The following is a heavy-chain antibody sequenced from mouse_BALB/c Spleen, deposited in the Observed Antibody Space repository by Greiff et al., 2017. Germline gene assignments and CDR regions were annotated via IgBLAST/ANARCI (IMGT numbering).Heavy chain of an antibody. V-gene: IGHV1-80*01. CDR1: GYAFSSYW. CDR2: IYPGDGDT. CDR3: ARSGTTATDD. D-gene: IGHD1-2*01. Sequence: VQLQQSGAELVRPGSSVKISCKASGYAFSSYWMNWVKQRPGQGLEWIGQIYPGDGDTNYNGKFKGKATLTADKSSSTAYMQLSSLTSEDSAVYFCARSGTTATDDWGQGTTLTVAS. J-gene: IGHJ2*01.